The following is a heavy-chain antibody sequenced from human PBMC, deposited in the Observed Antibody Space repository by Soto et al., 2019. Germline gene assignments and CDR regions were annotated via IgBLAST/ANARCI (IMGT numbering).Heavy chain of an antibody. CDR3: ARDDSSGWWDY. Sequence: GGSLRLSCSASGFIYSSCAMHWVRQVPGKGLEWLAVVSHDGTLYPYADSVRGRFTISRDNSKNTLYLQMNSLRAEDTAVYYCARDDSSGWWDYWGQGTLVIVSS. D-gene: IGHD6-19*01. J-gene: IGHJ4*02. CDR2: VSHDGTLY. CDR1: GFIYSSCA. V-gene: IGHV3-30*03.